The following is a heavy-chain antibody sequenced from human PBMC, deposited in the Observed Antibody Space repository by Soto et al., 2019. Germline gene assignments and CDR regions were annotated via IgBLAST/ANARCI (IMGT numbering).Heavy chain of an antibody. D-gene: IGHD2-15*01. CDR1: GYSFNSYW. V-gene: IGHV5-10-1*01. Sequence: GESLKISCKGSGYSFNSYWISWVRQMPGKGLEWMGRIDPSDSYINYNPSFQGHVTISADKSISTAYLHMNSLRAEDTAVYYCTKDLSYCSGGTCDQRAGMDVWGQGITVTVSS. CDR2: IDPSDSYI. J-gene: IGHJ6*02. CDR3: TKDLSYCSGGTCDQRAGMDV.